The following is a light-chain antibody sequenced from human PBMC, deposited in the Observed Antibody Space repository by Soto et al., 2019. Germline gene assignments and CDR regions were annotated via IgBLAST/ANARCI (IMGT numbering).Light chain of an antibody. V-gene: IGKV3-20*01. CDR1: QSVSSSY. CDR2: GAS. CDR3: QQYGSSPLT. Sequence: EIELTQYRGILSWAPGESATRSCRDSQSVSSSYLAWYQQKPGQAPRLLIYGASSRATGIPDRFSGSGSGTNFTLTISRLEPEDLAVYYCQQYGSSPLTCGGGTKVDIK. J-gene: IGKJ4*01.